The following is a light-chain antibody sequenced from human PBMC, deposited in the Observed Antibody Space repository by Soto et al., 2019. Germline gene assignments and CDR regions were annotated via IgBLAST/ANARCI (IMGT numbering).Light chain of an antibody. J-gene: IGKJ3*01. CDR1: QSVSSSY. V-gene: IGKV3-20*01. CDR3: QQYGSSFT. Sequence: ESGLKQSPGTVSLSPGERATLSCRASQSVSSSYLAWYQQKPGQAPRLLIYGASSRATGIPDRFSGSGSGTDFTLTISRLEPEDFAVYYCQQYGSSFTFGPGTKVDIK. CDR2: GAS.